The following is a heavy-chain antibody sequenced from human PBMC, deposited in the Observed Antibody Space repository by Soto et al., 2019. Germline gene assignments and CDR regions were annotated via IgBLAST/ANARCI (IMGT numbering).Heavy chain of an antibody. D-gene: IGHD3-22*01. CDR2: ISKSASTI. CDR3: ARVGCSGNFCYDGLDV. CDR1: GFTFSDYY. J-gene: IGHJ6*02. Sequence: QVQLVESGGGLVKPGGSLRLSCAASGFTFSDYYMTWIRQAPGKGLECISYISKSASTIKYAESVKGRFTISRDNAKKSLSLQMSSRRAADSAVYYCARVGCSGNFCYDGLDVWGQGTAVTVSS. V-gene: IGHV3-11*01.